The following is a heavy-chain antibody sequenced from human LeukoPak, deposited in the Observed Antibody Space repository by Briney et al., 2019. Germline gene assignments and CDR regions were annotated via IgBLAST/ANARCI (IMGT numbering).Heavy chain of an antibody. CDR1: GGTFSSYA. CDR2: IIPIFGTA. CDR3: ARVVSAAGTIGY. J-gene: IGHJ4*02. V-gene: IGHV1-69*13. D-gene: IGHD6-13*01. Sequence: SVKVSCKASGGTFSSYAISWVRQAPGQGLEWMGGIIPIFGTANYAQKFQGRVTITADGSTSTAYMELSSLRSEDTAVYYCARVVSAAGTIGYWGQGTLVTVSS.